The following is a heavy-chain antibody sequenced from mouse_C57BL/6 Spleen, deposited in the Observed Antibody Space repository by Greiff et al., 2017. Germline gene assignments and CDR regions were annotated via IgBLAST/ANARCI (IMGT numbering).Heavy chain of an antibody. V-gene: IGHV6-3*01. CDR2: IRLKSDNYAT. CDR1: GFTFSNYW. CDR3: TANGYYNY. J-gene: IGHJ2*01. D-gene: IGHD2-3*01. Sequence: EVQLQESGGGLVQPGGSMKLSCVASGFTFSNYWMNWVRQSPEKGLEWVAQIRLKSDNYATNYAESVKGRFTISRDDSKSSVYLQMNNLRAEDTGIYYCTANGYYNYWGQGTTLTVSS.